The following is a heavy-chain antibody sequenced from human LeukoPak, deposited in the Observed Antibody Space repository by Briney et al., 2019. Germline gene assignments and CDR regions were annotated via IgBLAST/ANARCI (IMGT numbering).Heavy chain of an antibody. Sequence: ASVKVSCKASGYTFTSYGISWERQAPGQGLEWMGWIGAYNGNTNYAQKLQGRVTMTTDTSTSTAYMELRSLRSDDTAVYYCAATVVTAIPGAFDIWGQGTMVTVSS. CDR1: GYTFTSYG. J-gene: IGHJ3*02. D-gene: IGHD2-21*02. CDR3: AATVVTAIPGAFDI. CDR2: IGAYNGNT. V-gene: IGHV1-18*04.